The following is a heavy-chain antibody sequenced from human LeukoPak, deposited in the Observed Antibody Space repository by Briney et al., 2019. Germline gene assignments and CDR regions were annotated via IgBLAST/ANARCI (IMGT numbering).Heavy chain of an antibody. CDR3: ARDRLEYSSSSRYYYDMDV. CDR2: IIAYNGNT. V-gene: IGHV1-18*01. J-gene: IGHJ6*03. Sequence: ASVKVSCKASGYTFTSYDINWVRQATGQGLEWMGWIIAYNGNTNYAQKLQGRVTMTTDTSPRTAYMELRSRRYDDTAVYYCARDRLEYSSSSRYYYDMDVWGKGTTVTVSS. D-gene: IGHD6-6*01. CDR1: GYTFTSYD.